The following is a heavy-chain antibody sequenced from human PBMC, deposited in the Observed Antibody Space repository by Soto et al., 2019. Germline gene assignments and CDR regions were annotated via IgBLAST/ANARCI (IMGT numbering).Heavy chain of an antibody. D-gene: IGHD3-10*01. J-gene: IGHJ6*03. V-gene: IGHV3-23*01. Sequence: EVQLLESGGGLVQAGGSLRLSCAASGFFFSSYGMNWVRQAPGKGLEWVSGISDSGGSTYYADSVKGPFTVSRDNSKDTLYLQVSSLRAEDTAVYYCAKSGAIPLYYMDVWGKGTTVTVYS. CDR3: AKSGAIPLYYMDV. CDR1: GFFFSSYG. CDR2: ISDSGGST.